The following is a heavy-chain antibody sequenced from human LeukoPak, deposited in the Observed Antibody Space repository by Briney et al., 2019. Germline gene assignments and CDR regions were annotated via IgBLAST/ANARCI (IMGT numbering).Heavy chain of an antibody. CDR3: ARDLYYGYYGSGSYLSY. V-gene: IGHV1-2*02. Sequence: ASVKVSCKASGYTFTGYYMHWVRQAPGQGLEWMGWINPNSGGTNYAQKFQGRVTMTRDTSISTAYMELSRLRSDDTAVYYCARDLYYGYYGSGSYLSYWGQGTLVTVSS. CDR2: INPNSGGT. CDR1: GYTFTGYY. D-gene: IGHD3-10*01. J-gene: IGHJ4*02.